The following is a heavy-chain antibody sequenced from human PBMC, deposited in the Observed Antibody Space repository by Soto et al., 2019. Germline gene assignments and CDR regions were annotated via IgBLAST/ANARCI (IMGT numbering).Heavy chain of an antibody. J-gene: IGHJ6*02. V-gene: IGHV4-4*02. CDR1: GGSISSSNW. CDR3: ARTGIVVVPDAINYYYGMDV. Sequence: NPSETLSLTCAVSGGSISSSNWWSWVRQPPGKGLEWIGEIYHSGSTNYNPSLKSRVTISVDKSKNQFSLKLSSVTAADTAVYYCARTGIVVVPDAINYYYGMDVWGQGTTVTVSS. D-gene: IGHD2-2*02. CDR2: IYHSGST.